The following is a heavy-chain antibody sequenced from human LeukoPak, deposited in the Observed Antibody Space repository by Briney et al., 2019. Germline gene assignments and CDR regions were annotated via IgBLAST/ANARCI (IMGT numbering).Heavy chain of an antibody. CDR3: ATGRDYGDPSDY. CDR2: IYPGCSDT. CDR1: WFIFKSFW. D-gene: IGHD4-17*01. V-gene: IGHV5-51*01. Sequence: WAALEISLQGSWFIFKSFWIGWVRPVPGKGLEGMGSIYPGCSDTIYSASFQGKVTISADKSISTAYLQWSSVKASDTAMYYCATGRDYGDPSDYWGQGTLVTVSS. J-gene: IGHJ4*02.